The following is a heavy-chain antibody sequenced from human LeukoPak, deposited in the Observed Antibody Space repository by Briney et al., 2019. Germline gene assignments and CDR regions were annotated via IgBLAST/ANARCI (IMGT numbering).Heavy chain of an antibody. CDR3: ARDRAYYYDSSGYYYYYYGMDV. D-gene: IGHD3-22*01. CDR1: GGSIGSYY. CDR2: IYYSGST. J-gene: IGHJ6*02. V-gene: IGHV4-59*12. Sequence: SETLSLTCTVSGGSIGSYYWSWIRQPPGKGLEWIGYIYYSGSTYYNPSLKSRVTISVDTSKNQFSLKLSSVTAADTAVYYCARDRAYYYDSSGYYYYYYGMDVWGQGTLVTVSS.